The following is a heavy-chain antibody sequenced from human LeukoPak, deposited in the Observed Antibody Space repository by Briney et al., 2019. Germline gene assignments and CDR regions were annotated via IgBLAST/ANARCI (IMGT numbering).Heavy chain of an antibody. CDR1: GFTFRKYW. CDR2: ISGSGGST. J-gene: IGHJ4*02. Sequence: GGSLRLSCAASGFTFRKYWLHWVRQAPGKGLEWVSAISGSGGSTYYADSVKGRFTISRDNSKNTLYLQMNSLRAEDTAVYYCAACITIFGEDYWGQGTLVTVSS. CDR3: AACITIFGEDY. V-gene: IGHV3-23*01. D-gene: IGHD3-3*01.